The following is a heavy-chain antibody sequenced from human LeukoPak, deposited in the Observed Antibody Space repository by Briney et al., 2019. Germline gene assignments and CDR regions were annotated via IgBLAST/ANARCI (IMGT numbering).Heavy chain of an antibody. D-gene: IGHD3-22*01. CDR2: IYSGGST. Sequence: GGSLRLSCAASGFTVSSNYMSWVRQAPGKGLEWVSVIYSGGSTYYADSVKGRFTISRDNSKNTLYLQMNSLRAEDTAVYYCAKLLYYYDSSGYLDYWGQGILVTVSS. J-gene: IGHJ4*02. CDR3: AKLLYYYDSSGYLDY. V-gene: IGHV3-66*04. CDR1: GFTVSSNY.